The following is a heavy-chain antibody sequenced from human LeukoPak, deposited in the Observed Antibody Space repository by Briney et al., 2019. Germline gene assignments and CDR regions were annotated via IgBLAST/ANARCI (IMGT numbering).Heavy chain of an antibody. Sequence: ASVKVSCKASRYTFTGHFVHWVRRVPGQGLEWMGCVNPNSGDTNYAQNFQGRVTMTRDTSISTAYMELSRLKTDDTAVYYCAKDRGDGYNYYMDVWGKGTTVTVSS. CDR1: RYTFTGHF. V-gene: IGHV1-2*02. CDR2: VNPNSGDT. CDR3: AKDRGDGYNYYMDV. J-gene: IGHJ6*03. D-gene: IGHD3-10*01.